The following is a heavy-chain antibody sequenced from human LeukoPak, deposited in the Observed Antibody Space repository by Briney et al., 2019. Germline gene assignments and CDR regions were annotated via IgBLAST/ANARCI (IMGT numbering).Heavy chain of an antibody. CDR1: GGSITSYY. D-gene: IGHD3-3*01. Sequence: SETLSLTCTVSGGSITSYYWSWIRQPPGKGLEWIGSIYHSGSTYYNPSLKSRVTISVDTSKNQFSLKLSSVTAAHTAVYYCARANYDFWSGYYPLDYWGQGTLVTVSS. CDR2: IYHSGST. CDR3: ARANYDFWSGYYPLDY. J-gene: IGHJ4*02. V-gene: IGHV4-38-2*02.